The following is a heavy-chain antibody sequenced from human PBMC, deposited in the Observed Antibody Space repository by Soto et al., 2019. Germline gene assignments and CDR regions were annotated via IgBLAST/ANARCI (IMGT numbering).Heavy chain of an antibody. Sequence: QVQLVQSGAEVKTPGSSVKVSCKASGGIFTRYDIRWVRQAPGQGLEWMGAIIPIFGTANYAQTFQGRVTITADATTSTAYVELSRLISEDTAMYYCAINEGRDVSTFDYWGQGTLVTVSS. J-gene: IGHJ4*02. CDR1: GGIFTRYD. CDR2: IIPIFGTA. D-gene: IGHD3-10*02. CDR3: AINEGRDVSTFDY. V-gene: IGHV1-69*01.